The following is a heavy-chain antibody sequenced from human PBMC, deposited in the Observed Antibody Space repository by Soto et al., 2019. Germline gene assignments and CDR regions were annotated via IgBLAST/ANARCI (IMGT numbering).Heavy chain of an antibody. J-gene: IGHJ5*02. V-gene: IGHV3-23*01. CDR1: GFTFSRYA. D-gene: IGHD3-10*01. Sequence: EVQLLESGGGLVQPGGSLRLSCAASGFTFSRYAMSWVRQAPGKGLEWVSGISGSGGSTYYADSVKGRFTISRDNSKNTLYLQMDSLRAEDTAVYYCAKKGDYGSGRGSFDPWGQGTLVTVSS. CDR3: AKKGDYGSGRGSFDP. CDR2: ISGSGGST.